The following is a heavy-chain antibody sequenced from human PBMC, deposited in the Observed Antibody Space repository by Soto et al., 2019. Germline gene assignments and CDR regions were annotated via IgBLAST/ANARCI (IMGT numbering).Heavy chain of an antibody. Sequence: EVQLVESGGGLVKPGGSLRLSCAASGFTFSSYSINWVRQAPGKGLEWVSSIGSSSSYIYYADSVKGRFTISRDNAKNSLYLQMNSQRAEDTAVYYCASTTVTTPSYYYYGMDVWGQGTTVTVSS. CDR1: GFTFSSYS. CDR2: IGSSSSYI. D-gene: IGHD4-17*01. J-gene: IGHJ6*02. V-gene: IGHV3-21*01. CDR3: ASTTVTTPSYYYYGMDV.